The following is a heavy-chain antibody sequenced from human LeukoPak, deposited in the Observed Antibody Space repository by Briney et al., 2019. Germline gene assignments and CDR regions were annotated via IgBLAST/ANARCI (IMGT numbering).Heavy chain of an antibody. J-gene: IGHJ6*02. CDR3: AAYYGSGSVNYYRGMDI. V-gene: IGHV3-11*01. CDR2: ISDSAINT. D-gene: IGHD3-10*01. Sequence: GGSLRLSCEASEFTFSDYYMSWIRQAPGKGLEWISYISDSAINTHYADSVKGRFTISRDNAKKLLVLEMKSPRSEDTAVYYCAAYYGSGSVNYYRGMDIWGQGTTVTVSS. CDR1: EFTFSDYY.